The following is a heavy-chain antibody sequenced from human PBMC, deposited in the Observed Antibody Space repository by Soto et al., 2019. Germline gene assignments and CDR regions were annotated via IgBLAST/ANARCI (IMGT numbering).Heavy chain of an antibody. CDR2: IYYSGST. CDR3: ARGQMVQRGYSGHPVGGWFDP. CDR1: GGSISSYY. V-gene: IGHV4-59*08. D-gene: IGHD5-12*01. J-gene: IGHJ5*02. Sequence: SETLSVTCTVSGGSISSYYWSWIRKTPGKGLEWIGYIYYSGSTNYNPSLKSRVTISVDTSKNQFSLKLSSVTAADTAVYYCARGQMVQRGYSGHPVGGWFDPWGQGTLVTVSS.